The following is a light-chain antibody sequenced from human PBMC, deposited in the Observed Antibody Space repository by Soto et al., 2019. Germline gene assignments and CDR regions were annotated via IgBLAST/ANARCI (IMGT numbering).Light chain of an antibody. CDR3: GSYRSTTAV. CDR1: SSDVGGYNY. Sequence: QSALTQPASVSGSPGQSITISCTGTSSDVGGYNYVSWYQQHPGKAPKLMIYDVTNRPSGVSNRFSGSKSGNTASLTISGLQAEDEADYYGGSYRSTTAVFGTGTKLTVL. V-gene: IGLV2-14*01. J-gene: IGLJ1*01. CDR2: DVT.